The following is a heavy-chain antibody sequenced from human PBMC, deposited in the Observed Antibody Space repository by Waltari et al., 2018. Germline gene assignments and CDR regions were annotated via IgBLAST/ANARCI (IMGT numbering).Heavy chain of an antibody. CDR2: ISNTRSPI. J-gene: IGHJ3*01. CDR3: VGIVNVEFDAFDL. Sequence: ETKLVESGGGWVQPGGSLRPPCAASGFNFIGHSRIWVRKAPGKGLEWVSYISNTRSPIYYADSVKGRFTISRDNAKNSLYLQMNDLRAEDTAMYYCVGIVNVEFDAFDLWGQGTMVTVSS. D-gene: IGHD1-26*01. CDR1: GFNFIGHS. V-gene: IGHV3-48*01.